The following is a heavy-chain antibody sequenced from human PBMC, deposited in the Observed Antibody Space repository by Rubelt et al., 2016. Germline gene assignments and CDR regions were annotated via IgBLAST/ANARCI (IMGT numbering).Heavy chain of an antibody. J-gene: IGHJ5*02. CDR3: ARGYCSSANCLFNWFDP. Sequence: QVQLVQSGAEVKKTGASVKVSCKASGYTFTTYGISWVRQAPGQGLEWMGWIRTYNGNTNYAQKLQGRVTRTTETSTSTAYMELRSLRSDDTAMYYCARGYCSSANCLFNWFDPWGQGTLVTVSS. CDR2: IRTYNGNT. CDR1: GYTFTTYG. D-gene: IGHD2-2*01. V-gene: IGHV1-18*01.